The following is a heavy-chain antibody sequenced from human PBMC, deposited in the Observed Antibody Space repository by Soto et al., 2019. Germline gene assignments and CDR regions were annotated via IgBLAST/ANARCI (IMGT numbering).Heavy chain of an antibody. V-gene: IGHV4-61*01. CDR3: ARDYYDMGYYYGMDV. D-gene: IGHD3-22*01. CDR1: GGSVSSGSYY. Sequence: SETLSLTCTVSGGSVSSGSYYWSWIRQPPGKGLEWIGYIYYSGSTNYNPSLKSRVTISVDTSKNQFSLKLSSVTAADTAVYYCARDYYDMGYYYGMDVWGQGTTVTVSS. CDR2: IYYSGST. J-gene: IGHJ6*02.